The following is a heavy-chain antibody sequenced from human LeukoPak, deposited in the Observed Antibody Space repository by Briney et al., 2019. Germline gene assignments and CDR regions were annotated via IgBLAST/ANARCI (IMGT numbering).Heavy chain of an antibody. Sequence: GGSLRLSCAASGFTFSSYAMHWVRQAPGKGLEWVAVISYDGSNKYYADSVKGRFTISRDNSKNTLYLQMNSLRAGDTAVYYCARGLDYDYVIGYWGQGTLVTVSS. V-gene: IGHV3-30-3*01. CDR2: ISYDGSNK. J-gene: IGHJ4*02. D-gene: IGHD3-16*01. CDR1: GFTFSSYA. CDR3: ARGLDYDYVIGY.